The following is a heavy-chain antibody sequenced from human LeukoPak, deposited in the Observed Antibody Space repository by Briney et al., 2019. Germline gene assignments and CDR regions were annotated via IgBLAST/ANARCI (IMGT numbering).Heavy chain of an antibody. V-gene: IGHV1-3*01. CDR3: ARGRYSNYWFDP. Sequence: ASVKVSCKTSGYTFTSYAMHWVRLAPGQRLEWMGWINAGNSNTKYSQKFQDRVTITRDTSASTAYMELSSLRSEDTAVYFCARGRYSNYWFDPWGQGTLVTVSS. J-gene: IGHJ5*02. CDR1: GYTFTSYA. CDR2: INAGNSNT. D-gene: IGHD4-11*01.